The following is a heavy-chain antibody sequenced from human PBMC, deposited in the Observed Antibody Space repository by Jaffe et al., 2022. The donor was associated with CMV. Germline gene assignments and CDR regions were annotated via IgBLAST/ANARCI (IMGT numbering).Heavy chain of an antibody. Sequence: EVQLLESGGGLVQPGGSLRLSCAASGFTFSSYAMSWVRQAPGKGLEWVSAISGSGGSTYYADSVKGRFTISRDNSKNTLYLQMNSLRAEDTAVYYCAKDLRFLGARVRGAFDYWGQGTLVTVSS. CDR3: AKDLRFLGARVRGAFDY. CDR1: GFTFSSYA. J-gene: IGHJ4*02. CDR2: ISGSGGST. D-gene: IGHD3-3*01. V-gene: IGHV3-23*01.